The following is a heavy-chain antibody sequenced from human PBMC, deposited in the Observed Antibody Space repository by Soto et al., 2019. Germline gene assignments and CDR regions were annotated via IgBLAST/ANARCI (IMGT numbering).Heavy chain of an antibody. J-gene: IGHJ6*02. CDR2: ISAYNGNT. V-gene: IGHV1-18*01. D-gene: IGHD6-6*01. Sequence: QVQLVQSGAEVKKPGASVKVSCKASGYTFTSYGISWVRQAPGQGLEWMGWISAYNGNTNYAQKLQGRVTMTTDTSTITAYMELRSLRSGDTAVYYCARGQQLVRYYYYYGMDVWGQGTTVTGSS. CDR3: ARGQQLVRYYYYYGMDV. CDR1: GYTFTSYG.